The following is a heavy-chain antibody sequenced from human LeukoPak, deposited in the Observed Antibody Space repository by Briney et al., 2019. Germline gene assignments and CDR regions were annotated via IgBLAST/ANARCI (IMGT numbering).Heavy chain of an antibody. Sequence: GGSLRLSCEASGFTVSSNYMSWVRQAPGKGLERVSVIYSGGSTYYADSVKGRFTISRDNSKNTLYLQMNSLRAEDTAVYYCARGPPLFGEHYYYYGMDVWGQGTTVTVSS. CDR1: GFTVSSNY. J-gene: IGHJ6*02. D-gene: IGHD3-10*01. CDR2: IYSGGST. V-gene: IGHV3-66*02. CDR3: ARGPPLFGEHYYYYGMDV.